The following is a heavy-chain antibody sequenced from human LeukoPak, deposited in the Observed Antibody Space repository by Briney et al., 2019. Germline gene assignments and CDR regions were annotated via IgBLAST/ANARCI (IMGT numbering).Heavy chain of an antibody. CDR3: ARAKGSRITMIVVAPGSARYNWFDP. D-gene: IGHD3-22*01. CDR1: GGSISSSNW. J-gene: IGHJ5*02. V-gene: IGHV4-4*02. Sequence: SETLSLTCAVSGGSISSSNWWSWVRQPPGEGLVWIGRIYYSGSSYYNQSLKRRVTISVDTSKNQFSLKLSSVTAAYTAVYYCARAKGSRITMIVVAPGSARYNWFDPWGQGTLVTVSS. CDR2: IYYSGSS.